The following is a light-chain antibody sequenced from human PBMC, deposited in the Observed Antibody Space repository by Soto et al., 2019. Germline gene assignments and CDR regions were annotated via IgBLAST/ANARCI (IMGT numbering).Light chain of an antibody. CDR3: QQYYNLPIT. Sequence: DIEMTQSPSSLSSSVGDIITITCRASQDISIYLAWYQQKPGKVPKLLISGASALDSGVPSRFSGSGYGTDFTLTISSLQPEDFATYSCQQYYNLPITFGQGTDWRL. J-gene: IGKJ5*01. CDR1: QDISIY. CDR2: GAS. V-gene: IGKV1-27*01.